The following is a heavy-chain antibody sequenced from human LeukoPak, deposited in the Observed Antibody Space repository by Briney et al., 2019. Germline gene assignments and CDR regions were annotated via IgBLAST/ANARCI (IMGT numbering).Heavy chain of an antibody. D-gene: IGHD4-11*01. CDR3: AKDLYSNYVGHFDY. J-gene: IGHJ4*02. Sequence: GGXLRLSCAASGFTFSSYGMHWVRQAPGKGLEWVAFIRYDGSNKYYADSVKGRFTISRDNSKNTLYLQMNSLRAEDTAVYYCAKDLYSNYVGHFDYWGQGTLVTVSS. CDR2: IRYDGSNK. V-gene: IGHV3-30*02. CDR1: GFTFSSYG.